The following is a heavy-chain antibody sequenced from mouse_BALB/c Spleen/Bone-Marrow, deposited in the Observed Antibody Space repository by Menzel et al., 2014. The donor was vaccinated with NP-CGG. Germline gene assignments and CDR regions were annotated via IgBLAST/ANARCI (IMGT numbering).Heavy chain of an antibody. Sequence: VQLKQSGPELVMPGTSVKISCKASGYTFTNYYIHWLKQRPGQGLEWIGWIFPGDVDTNYNERFKGKATLTADESSSTAYMQLSSLTSEDSAVYFCAREVGRGGYFDVWGAGTTVTVSS. V-gene: IGHV1S56*01. D-gene: IGHD1-1*02. CDR1: GYTFTNYY. CDR3: AREVGRGGYFDV. CDR2: IFPGDVDT. J-gene: IGHJ1*01.